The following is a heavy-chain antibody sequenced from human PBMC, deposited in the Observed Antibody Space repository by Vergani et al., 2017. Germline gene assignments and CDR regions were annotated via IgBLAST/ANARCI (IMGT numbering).Heavy chain of an antibody. Sequence: QVQLQESGPGLVKPSETLSLTCTVSGGSISSYYWSWIRQPPGKGLEWIGYIYYSGRTNYNPSLKSRVTISVDTSKNQFSLKLSSVTAADTAVYYCARGGQYDAFDIWGQGTMVTVSS. J-gene: IGHJ3*02. CDR2: IYYSGRT. CDR1: GGSISSYY. D-gene: IGHD5-24*01. V-gene: IGHV4-59*01. CDR3: ARGGQYDAFDI.